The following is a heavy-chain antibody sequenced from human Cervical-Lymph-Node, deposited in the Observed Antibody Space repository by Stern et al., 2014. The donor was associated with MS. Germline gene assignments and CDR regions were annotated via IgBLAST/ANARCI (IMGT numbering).Heavy chain of an antibody. V-gene: IGHV3-74*02. Sequence: EVPLLESGGGLVQPGGSLRLSCAASGFTFSSNWMHWVRQAPGKGLMWVSRINTDGSITTYADSVKGRFTISRDSAKNTLYLQMDSLRADDTAVYYCVRGRREVAGIDYWGQGTLVTVSS. J-gene: IGHJ4*02. D-gene: IGHD6-19*01. CDR2: INTDGSIT. CDR1: GFTFSSNW. CDR3: VRGRREVAGIDY.